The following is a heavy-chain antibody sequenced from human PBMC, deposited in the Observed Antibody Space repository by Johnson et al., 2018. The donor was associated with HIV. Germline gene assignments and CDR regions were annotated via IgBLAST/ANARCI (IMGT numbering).Heavy chain of an antibody. V-gene: IGHV3-30-3*01. CDR2: ISYDGSIK. CDR1: GFTFSSSA. CDR3: ASLIAAAGDDAFDI. Sequence: QVQLVESGGGVVQPGKSLRLSCAASGFTFSSSAMHWVRQAPGQGLQWVALISYDGSIKYFADSVKGRFTISRDNSKNTLHLQMNSLRPEDTAVYYCASLIAAAGDDAFDIWGQGTVVTVSS. D-gene: IGHD6-13*01. J-gene: IGHJ3*02.